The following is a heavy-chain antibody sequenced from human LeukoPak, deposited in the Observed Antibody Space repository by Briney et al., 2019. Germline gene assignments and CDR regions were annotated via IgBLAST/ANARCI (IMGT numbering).Heavy chain of an antibody. Sequence: TGGSLRLSCAASGFTFSSYSMNWVRQVPGKGLEWVSSISSSSSYIYYADSVKGRFTISRDNAKNSLYLQMNSLRAEDTAVYYCAREKGVIVVPAAGGDYWGQGTLVTVSS. CDR2: ISSSSSYI. J-gene: IGHJ4*02. CDR1: GFTFSSYS. D-gene: IGHD2-2*01. CDR3: AREKGVIVVPAAGGDY. V-gene: IGHV3-21*01.